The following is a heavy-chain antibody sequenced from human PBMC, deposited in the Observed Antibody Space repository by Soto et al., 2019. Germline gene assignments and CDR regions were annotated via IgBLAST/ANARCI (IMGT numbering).Heavy chain of an antibody. CDR1: GYTFTNNG. D-gene: IGHD1-1*01. CDR2: ISGYNGNT. CDR3: ARDMRGSLTTPFDY. Sequence: GASVKVSCKASGYTFTNNGISWVRQAPGQGLEWMGWISGYNGNTNYAQKFQGRVTMTTDTSTSTAYMELRSLISDDTAVYYCARDMRGSLTTPFDYWGQGTLVTVSS. V-gene: IGHV1-18*01. J-gene: IGHJ4*02.